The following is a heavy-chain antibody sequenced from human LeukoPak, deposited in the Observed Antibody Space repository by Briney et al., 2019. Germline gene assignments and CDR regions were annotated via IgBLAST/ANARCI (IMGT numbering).Heavy chain of an antibody. CDR1: GFTFSSYA. V-gene: IGHV3-53*01. J-gene: IGHJ6*02. D-gene: IGHD6-19*01. CDR3: ARITGYSSGWENYYYYGMDV. Sequence: GGSLRLSCAASGFTFSSYAMSWVRQAPGKGLEWVSVIYSGDSTYYADSVKGRFTISRDNSKNTLYLQMNSLRAEDTAVYYCARITGYSSGWENYYYYGMDVWGQGTTVTVSS. CDR2: IYSGDST.